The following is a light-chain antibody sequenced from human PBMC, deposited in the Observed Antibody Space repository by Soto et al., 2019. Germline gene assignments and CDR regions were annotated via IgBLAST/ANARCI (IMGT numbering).Light chain of an antibody. CDR2: DAS. CDR1: QSISTY. CDR3: QQSYMDPIT. V-gene: IGKV1-39*01. Sequence: DIQMTQSPSSLSASVGNRVTITCRASQSISTYLNWYQKKPGKAPNLLIYDASRLQSGVPSRFSGSGGGTDFTLSISSVQHEDFATYFCQQSYMDPITFGQGTQLEI. J-gene: IGKJ5*01.